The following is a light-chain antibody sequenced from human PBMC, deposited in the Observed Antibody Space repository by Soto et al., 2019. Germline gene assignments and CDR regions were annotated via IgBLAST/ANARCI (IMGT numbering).Light chain of an antibody. J-gene: IGKJ5*01. CDR3: QQSYSNPIT. Sequence: IQMTQSPSSLSASVGDRVTITCRASQSISSYLNWYQQKPGKAPKLLIYAASSLQSGVPSRFSGSRSGTDFTLNISSLQPEDFRTYYCQQSYSNPITFGQGTRLEIK. V-gene: IGKV1-39*01. CDR2: AAS. CDR1: QSISSY.